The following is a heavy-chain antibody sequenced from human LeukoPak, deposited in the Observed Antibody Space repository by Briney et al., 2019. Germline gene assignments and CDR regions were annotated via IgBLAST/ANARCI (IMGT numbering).Heavy chain of an antibody. Sequence: GGSLRLSCAASGFTFSSYSMNWAPQAPGKGLEWVSSISSSSSYIYYADSVKGRFTISRDNAKNSLYLQMNRLRAEDTAVYYCARDYTATAYGMDVWGQGTTVTVSS. J-gene: IGHJ6*02. CDR2: ISSSSSYI. V-gene: IGHV3-21*01. CDR1: GFTFSSYS. CDR3: ARDYTATAYGMDV. D-gene: IGHD5-18*01.